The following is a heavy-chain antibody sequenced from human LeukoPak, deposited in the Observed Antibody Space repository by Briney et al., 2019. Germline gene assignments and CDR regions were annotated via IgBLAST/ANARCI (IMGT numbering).Heavy chain of an antibody. CDR1: GFIFPNGW. D-gene: IGHD3-16*01. CDR3: VTDGGFLPDYFTY. CDR2: IKNKNSGRTT. Sequence: GGSLRLSCAASGFIFPNGWVNWVRQAPGRGLEWVGRIKNKNSGRTTNYIAPVKGRFTISRDDSRNTLYLEMDSLKTEDTAVYYCVTDGGFLPDYFTYWGQGTLVTVSS. V-gene: IGHV3-15*01. J-gene: IGHJ1*01.